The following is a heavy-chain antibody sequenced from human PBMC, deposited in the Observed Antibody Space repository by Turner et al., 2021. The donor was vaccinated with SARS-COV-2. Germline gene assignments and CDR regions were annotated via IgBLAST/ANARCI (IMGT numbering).Heavy chain of an antibody. V-gene: IGHV4-39*01. CDR3: SRRHYRDGYTGFDY. Sequence: LQLPESGLELVHSSESMSLTCTVSGDSITSSSYSWGWIRQPPGKGLEWIGSIYWSGSSYDNPALERGGIITLDNTNNQFPQKLRSVTAADKAVYYCSRRHYRDGYTGFDYWGQGTLVTVSS. D-gene: IGHD5-12*01. CDR1: GDSITSSSYS. CDR2: IYWSGSS. J-gene: IGHJ4*02.